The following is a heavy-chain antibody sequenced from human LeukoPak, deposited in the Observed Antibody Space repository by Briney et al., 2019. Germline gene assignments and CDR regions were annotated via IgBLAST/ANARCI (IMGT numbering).Heavy chain of an antibody. CDR1: GYTFTSYY. D-gene: IGHD6-13*01. CDR3: ARDRSGCSSSWYCAFDI. V-gene: IGHV1-46*01. J-gene: IGHJ3*02. CDR2: INPSGGST. Sequence: ASVKVSCKASGYTFTSYYMHWVRQAPGQGLEWMGIINPSGGSTSYAQKFQGRVTITRDTSTSTVYMELSSLRSEDTAVYYCARDRSGCSSSWYCAFDIWGQGTMVTVPS.